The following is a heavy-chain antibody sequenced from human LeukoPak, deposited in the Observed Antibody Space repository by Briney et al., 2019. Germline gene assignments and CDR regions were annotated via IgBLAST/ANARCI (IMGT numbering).Heavy chain of an antibody. CDR2: IYYSGST. CDR3: ASHGSRRQLEYYFDY. V-gene: IGHV4-59*11. D-gene: IGHD1-1*01. J-gene: IGHJ4*02. Sequence: SGTLSLTCTVSGGSISSHYWSWIRQPPGKGLEWIGYIYYSGSTNYNPSLKSRVTISVDTSKNQFSLKLSSVTAADTAVYYCASHGSRRQLEYYFDYWGQGTLVTVSS. CDR1: GGSISSHY.